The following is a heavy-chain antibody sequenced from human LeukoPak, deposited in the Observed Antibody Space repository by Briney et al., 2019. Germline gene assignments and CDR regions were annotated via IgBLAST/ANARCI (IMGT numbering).Heavy chain of an antibody. CDR2: ISSSGSTI. CDR3: ASTRGSSFGY. V-gene: IGHV3-48*03. Sequence: GGSLRVSCAASGFTFSSYEMNWVRQAPGKGLEWVSYISSSGSTIYYADSVKGRFTISRDNAKNSLYLQMNSLRAEDTAVYYCASTRGSSFGYWGQGTLVTVSS. CDR1: GFTFSSYE. D-gene: IGHD3-10*01. J-gene: IGHJ4*02.